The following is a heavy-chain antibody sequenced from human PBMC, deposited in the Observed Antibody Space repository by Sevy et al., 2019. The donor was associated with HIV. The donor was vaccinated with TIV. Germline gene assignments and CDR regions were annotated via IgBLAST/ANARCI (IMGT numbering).Heavy chain of an antibody. V-gene: IGHV3-21*01. CDR1: GFTFSPYS. D-gene: IGHD3-3*02. Sequence: WGSLRLSCAASGFTFSPYSMNWVRQAPGKGLEWVSSISSSSSYIYYADSVKGRFIISRDNAKNSLYLQMNSLRAEDTAVYYCAREGGHVNIFGVVPRDAIDVWGQGTTVTVSS. CDR2: ISSSSSYI. CDR3: AREGGHVNIFGVVPRDAIDV. J-gene: IGHJ6*02.